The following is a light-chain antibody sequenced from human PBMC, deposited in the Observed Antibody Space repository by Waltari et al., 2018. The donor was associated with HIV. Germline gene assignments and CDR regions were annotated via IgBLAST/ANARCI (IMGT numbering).Light chain of an antibody. J-gene: IGKJ1*01. V-gene: IGKV1-39*01. CDR1: QSISSY. Sequence: DIQMTQSPASLSASVGNRITITCRASQSISSYLSWYQQRPGRAPKLLIYGASTLQSGVPSRFRGGGAGTDFTLTSSSLQPGDSATYYCQQAYSTPPTFGQGTKVEIK. CDR3: QQAYSTPPT. CDR2: GAS.